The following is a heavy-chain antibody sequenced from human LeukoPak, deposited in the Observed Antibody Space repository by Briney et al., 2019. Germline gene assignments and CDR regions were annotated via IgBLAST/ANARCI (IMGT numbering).Heavy chain of an antibody. V-gene: IGHV3-48*03. D-gene: IGHD3-10*01. CDR3: ARVRSDRGVIKWFDP. J-gene: IGHJ5*02. CDR1: GFTFSSYE. CDR2: ISSSGSTI. Sequence: PGGSLRLSCAASGFTFSSYEMNWVRQAPGKGLEWVSYISSSGSTIYYADSVKGRFTISRDNAKNSLYLQMNSLRAEDTAVYYCARVRSDRGVIKWFDPWGQGTLVPVSS.